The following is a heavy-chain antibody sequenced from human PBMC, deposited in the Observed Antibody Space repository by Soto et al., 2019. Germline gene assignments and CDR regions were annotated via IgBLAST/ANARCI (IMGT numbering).Heavy chain of an antibody. V-gene: IGHV3-48*03. J-gene: IGHJ4*02. CDR2: ISSSGSTI. Sequence: HPGGSLRLSCAASGFTFSSYEMNWVRQAPGKGLEWVSYISSSGSTIYYADSVKGRFTIYTDNAKNSLYLQMNSLRAEDTAVYYCARDAPQFDYWGQGTLVTVSS. CDR3: ARDAPQFDY. CDR1: GFTFSSYE.